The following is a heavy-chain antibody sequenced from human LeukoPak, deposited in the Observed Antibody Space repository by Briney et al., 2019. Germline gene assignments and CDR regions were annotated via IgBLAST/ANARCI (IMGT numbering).Heavy chain of an antibody. CDR1: GYTFTSYG. V-gene: IGHV1-18*01. D-gene: IGHD3-22*01. J-gene: IGHJ3*02. CDR3: ARVSYTMIVVVDDAFDI. Sequence: ASVKVSCKASGYTFTSYGISWVRQAPGQGLEWMGWISAYNGNTNYAQKLQGRVTMTTDTSTSTAYMELRSLRSDDTAVYYCARVSYTMIVVVDDAFDIWGQGTMVTASS. CDR2: ISAYNGNT.